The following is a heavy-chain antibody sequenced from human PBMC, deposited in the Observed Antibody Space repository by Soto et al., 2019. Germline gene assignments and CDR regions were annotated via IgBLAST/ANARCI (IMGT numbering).Heavy chain of an antibody. V-gene: IGHV1-69*02. Sequence: QVQLVQSGAEVKKPGSSVKVSCKASGGTFSSYTISWVRQAPGQGLEWMGRIIPILGIANYAQKFQGRVTITVDNSTITAYMELISLRSEDCTPLYCARQFVESVWLFDPWGQGTLVTVSS. CDR3: ARQFVESVWLFDP. D-gene: IGHD3-10*01. CDR1: GGTFSSYT. J-gene: IGHJ5*02. CDR2: IIPILGIA.